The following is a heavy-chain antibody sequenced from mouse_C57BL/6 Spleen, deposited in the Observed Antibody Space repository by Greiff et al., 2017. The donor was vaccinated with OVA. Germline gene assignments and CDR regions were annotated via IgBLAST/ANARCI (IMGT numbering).Heavy chain of an antibody. Sequence: EVNLVESGGGLVQPGGSLKLSCAASGFTFSDYGMAWVRQAPRKGPEWVAFISNLAYSIYYADTVTGRFTISRENAKNTLYLEMSSLRSEDTAMYYCARHNHDDAMDYWGQGTSVTVSS. J-gene: IGHJ4*01. CDR2: ISNLAYSI. CDR1: GFTFSDYG. D-gene: IGHD2-12*01. V-gene: IGHV5-15*01. CDR3: ARHNHDDAMDY.